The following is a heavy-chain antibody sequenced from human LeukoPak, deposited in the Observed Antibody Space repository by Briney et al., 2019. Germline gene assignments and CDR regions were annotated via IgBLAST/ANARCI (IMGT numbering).Heavy chain of an antibody. D-gene: IGHD3-16*01. V-gene: IGHV4-30-4*08. CDR1: GGSISSGDYY. Sequence: SSETLSLTRTVSGGSISSGDYYWSWIRQPPGKGLEWIGYIYYSGSTYYNPSLKSRVTISVDTSKNQFSLKLSSVTAADTAVYYCARGRGGPDYYYYMDVWGKGTTVTVSS. CDR2: IYYSGST. CDR3: ARGRGGPDYYYYMDV. J-gene: IGHJ6*03.